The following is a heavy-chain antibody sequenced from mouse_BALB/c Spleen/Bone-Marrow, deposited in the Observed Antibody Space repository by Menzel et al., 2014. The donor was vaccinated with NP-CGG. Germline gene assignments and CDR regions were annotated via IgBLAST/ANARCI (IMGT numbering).Heavy chain of an antibody. J-gene: IGHJ3*01. CDR1: GFNIKDTS. V-gene: IGHV14-3*02. Sequence: VQLQQSGAELVRPGASVKLSCKASGFNIKDTSMHWVKQRPEQGLEWIGRIDPANGNTKYNQKFQGKATITADKSSNTAFRQLSSLTSEDTAVYYGALYYDGSSGFAYWGQGTLVTVSA. D-gene: IGHD1-1*01. CDR2: IDPANGNT. CDR3: ALYYDGSSGFAY.